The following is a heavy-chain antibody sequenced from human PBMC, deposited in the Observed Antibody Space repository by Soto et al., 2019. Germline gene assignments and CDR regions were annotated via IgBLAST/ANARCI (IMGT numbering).Heavy chain of an antibody. D-gene: IGHD5-18*01. J-gene: IGHJ5*02. Sequence: QVQLQQWGAGLLKPSETLSLTCAVYGGSFSGYYWSWIRQPPGKGLEWIGEINHSGSTNYNPSLKSRVTISVDTSKNQFSLKLSSVTAADTAVYYCARGGRGYSYGYFDPWGQGTLVTVSS. CDR2: INHSGST. V-gene: IGHV4-34*01. CDR3: ARGGRGYSYGYFDP. CDR1: GGSFSGYY.